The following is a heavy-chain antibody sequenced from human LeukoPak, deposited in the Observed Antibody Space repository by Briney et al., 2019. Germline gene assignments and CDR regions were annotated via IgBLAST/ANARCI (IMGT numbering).Heavy chain of an antibody. D-gene: IGHD2-8*01. Sequence: GSLRLSCAASGFTFSDFYMTWIRQTPGKGLEWISYISPSGSDINYADSMKGRFTISRDNAKNSLYLQMNSLRAEDTAVYYCAKMARTLDYWGQGILVTVSS. CDR3: AKMARTLDY. CDR1: GFTFSDFY. J-gene: IGHJ4*02. CDR2: ISPSGSDI. V-gene: IGHV3-11*04.